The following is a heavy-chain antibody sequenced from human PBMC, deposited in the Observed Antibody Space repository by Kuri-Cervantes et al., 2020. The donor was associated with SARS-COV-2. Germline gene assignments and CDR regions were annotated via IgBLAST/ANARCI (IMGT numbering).Heavy chain of an antibody. Sequence: ASVKVSCKASGYTFTGYYMHWVRQAPGRGLEWMGWINPNSGGTNYAQKFQGWVTMTRDTSISTAYMELSRLRSDDTAVYYCARGGGVGATNDAFDIWGQGTMVTVSS. D-gene: IGHD1-26*01. J-gene: IGHJ3*02. CDR3: ARGGGVGATNDAFDI. CDR1: GYTFTGYY. CDR2: INPNSGGT. V-gene: IGHV1-2*04.